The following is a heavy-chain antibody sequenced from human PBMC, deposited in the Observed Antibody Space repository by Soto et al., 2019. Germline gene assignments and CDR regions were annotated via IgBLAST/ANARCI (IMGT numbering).Heavy chain of an antibody. Sequence: EEQLLESGGGLVQPGGSLRLSCAASGFTFSKYAMSWVRQAPGKGLEWVSGIGGDSHATFYADSVKCRFTISRDNSKNTLYLQMASLRAEDTAIYYCATDPSGGWGRPIDYWGQGTLVTVSS. D-gene: IGHD1-26*01. CDR2: IGGDSHAT. J-gene: IGHJ4*02. CDR3: ATDPSGGWGRPIDY. CDR1: GFTFSKYA. V-gene: IGHV3-23*01.